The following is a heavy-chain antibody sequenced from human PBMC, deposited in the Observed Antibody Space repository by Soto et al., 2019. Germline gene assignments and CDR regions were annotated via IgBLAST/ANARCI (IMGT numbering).Heavy chain of an antibody. CDR2: INPSGGST. CDR1: TYTFTNNY. D-gene: IGHD3-16*02. CDR3: VTSLYHLGPVDYSYFEPDV. J-gene: IGHJ6*02. Sequence: QVQVVQSGTEVKKPGASVKVSCKTSTYTFTNNYIHWVRQAPGQGPEWMGIINPSGGSTTYAQKFKSRVTTTSDLSTLTGYLDLTGMRSVHTCVYYCVTSLYHLGPVDYSYFEPDVWGRGATVTVSS. V-gene: IGHV1-46*01.